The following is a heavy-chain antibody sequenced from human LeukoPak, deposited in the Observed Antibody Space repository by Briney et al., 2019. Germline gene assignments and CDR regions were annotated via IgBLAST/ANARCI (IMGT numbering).Heavy chain of an antibody. CDR3: AKDPSTFLTTGWYFDL. CDR2: ISDSGVTT. J-gene: IGHJ2*01. Sequence: GGSLRLSCAASGFIFRNFGMTWVRQVPGKGLEWVSTISDSGVTTHCADSVKGRFTISRDNSKSTLYLQMSSLRAVDTAIYYCAKDPSTFLTTGWYFDLWGRGTLVTVSS. V-gene: IGHV3-23*01. CDR1: GFIFRNFG. D-gene: IGHD4-17*01.